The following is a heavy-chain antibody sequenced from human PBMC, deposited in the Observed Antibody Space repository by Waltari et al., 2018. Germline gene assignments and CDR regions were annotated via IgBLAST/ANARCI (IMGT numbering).Heavy chain of an antibody. CDR1: GLPLPSPD. CDR3: ARGLSSSWFGMDV. J-gene: IGHJ6*02. V-gene: IGHV1-8*01. CDR2: MNPESGTT. Sequence: QVQLVQSGAEVKKPGASVKVSCQASGLPLPSPDHNWVGPATGQGPAWLGWMNPESGTTGYAQKFQGRVTMTRDTSTTTAYMELSSLRSDDTAVYFCARGLSSSWFGMDVWGQGTAVTVSS. D-gene: IGHD6-13*01.